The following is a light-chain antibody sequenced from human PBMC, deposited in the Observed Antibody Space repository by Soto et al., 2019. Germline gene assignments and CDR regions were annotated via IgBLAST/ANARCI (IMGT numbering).Light chain of an antibody. CDR3: CSYAISSTFV. J-gene: IGLJ3*02. V-gene: IGLV2-23*02. CDR2: EVN. Sequence: QSVLTQPASVSGSPGQSITISCTGTYSDVGSYNLVSWYQQHPGKAPKLMIYEVNKRPSGISNRFSGSKSGNTASLTISGLQADDEADYYCCSYAISSTFVFGGGTQLTVL. CDR1: YSDVGSYNL.